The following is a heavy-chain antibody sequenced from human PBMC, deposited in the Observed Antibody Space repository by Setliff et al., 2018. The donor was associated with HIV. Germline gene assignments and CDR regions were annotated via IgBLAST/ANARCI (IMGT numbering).Heavy chain of an antibody. CDR3: ARDSSASRTPPLH. CDR2: ISTYTGDI. Sequence: ASVKVPCKASGYSFAIYGIHWVRRAPGQGLEWMAWISTYTGDINYSENFRWRLTLTTDSSTNTAYMELRHLRSYDTALYYCARDSSASRTPPLHWGQGTLVTVS. J-gene: IGHJ4*02. CDR1: GYSFAIYG. V-gene: IGHV1-18*01.